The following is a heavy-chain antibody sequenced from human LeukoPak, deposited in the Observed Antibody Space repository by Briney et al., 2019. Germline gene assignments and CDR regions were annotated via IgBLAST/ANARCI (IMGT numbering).Heavy chain of an antibody. V-gene: IGHV1-24*01. D-gene: IGHD3-22*01. J-gene: IGHJ4*02. CDR1: GYTLTELS. Sequence: ASVKVSCKVSGYTLTELSMHWVRRAPGKGLEWMGGLDPEDGETIYAQKFQGRVTMTEDTSTDTAYMELSSLRSEDTAVYYCAPRSHYYDSSGYYYAFDYWGQGTLVTVSS. CDR3: APRSHYYDSSGYYYAFDY. CDR2: LDPEDGET.